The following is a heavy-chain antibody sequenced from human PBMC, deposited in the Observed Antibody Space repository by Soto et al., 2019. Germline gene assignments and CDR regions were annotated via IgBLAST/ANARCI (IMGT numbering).Heavy chain of an antibody. CDR3: ARAPASGRWLGY. J-gene: IGHJ4*02. CDR1: GFTVSSNY. V-gene: IGHV3-66*01. CDR2: FYSGGSI. Sequence: EVQLVESGGGLVQPGGSLRLSCAASGFTVSSNYMSWVRQAPGKGLEWVSTFYSGGSIYYTDSVKGRFIISRDNSKNTLYLQMNSLRSEDTARYYCARAPASGRWLGYWGQGTLVTVSS. D-gene: IGHD5-12*01.